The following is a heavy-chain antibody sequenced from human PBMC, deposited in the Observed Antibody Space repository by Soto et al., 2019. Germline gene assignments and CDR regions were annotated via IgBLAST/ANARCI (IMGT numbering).Heavy chain of an antibody. V-gene: IGHV4-31*01. CDR2: MSHSETT. CDR1: GGYIRRAGSF. D-gene: IGHD2-15*01. J-gene: IGHJ5*01. CDR3: ARGYCRPDWFDP. Sequence: QVQLQESGPGLMKPSQTLSLTCTVSGGYIRRAGSFWSWVRQHPGKVLEWIGCMSHSETTHYNTSHKGPISISIGTSKIQLSLNLESENAADTAVYYCARGYCRPDWFDPWGQGTLVIVSS.